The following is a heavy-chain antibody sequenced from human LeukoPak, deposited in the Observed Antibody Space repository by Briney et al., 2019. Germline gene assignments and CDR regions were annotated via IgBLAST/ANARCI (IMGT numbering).Heavy chain of an antibody. CDR2: TIDRVDYT. CDR1: GFNFTSYS. J-gene: IGHJ4*02. CDR3: ARKAQYNGHYPLDY. D-gene: IGHD1-7*01. V-gene: IGHV3-23*01. Sequence: GGALRLSCGASGFNFTSYSMSWVRQAPGKGVEWVSCTIDRVDYTYYADSVKGRFTTSRDSSKNSLFLQMNSLIAEDTALYFCARKAQYNGHYPLDYWGQGTLVTVSS.